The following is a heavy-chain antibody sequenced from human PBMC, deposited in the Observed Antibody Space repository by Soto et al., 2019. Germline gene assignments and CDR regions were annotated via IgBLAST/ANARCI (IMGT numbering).Heavy chain of an antibody. CDR1: GFTFSSYA. V-gene: IGHV3-23*01. D-gene: IGHD6-19*01. CDR2: VSGSGGST. J-gene: IGHJ4*02. Sequence: EVQLLESGGGLVQPGGSLRLSSAASGFTFSSYAMSWVRQAPGKGLEWVSAVSGSGGSTYYADSVKGRCTISRDNSKNTLYLQMNSLRAEDTAVYYCAKRAREAVADYIFVNGYYFDYWGQGTLVTVSS. CDR3: AKRAREAVADYIFVNGYYFDY.